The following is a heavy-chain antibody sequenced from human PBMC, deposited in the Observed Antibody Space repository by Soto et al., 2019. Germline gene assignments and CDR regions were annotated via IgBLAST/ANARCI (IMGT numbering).Heavy chain of an antibody. Sequence: PSETLSLTCTVSGGSISSSSYYWGWIRQPPGKGLEWIGSIYYSGSTYYNPSLKSRVTISVDTSKNQFSLKLSSVTAADTAVYYCARHYNYYDSSGYWSHFDYWGQGTLVTVSS. V-gene: IGHV4-39*01. D-gene: IGHD3-22*01. CDR1: GGSISSSSYY. J-gene: IGHJ4*02. CDR3: ARHYNYYDSSGYWSHFDY. CDR2: IYYSGST.